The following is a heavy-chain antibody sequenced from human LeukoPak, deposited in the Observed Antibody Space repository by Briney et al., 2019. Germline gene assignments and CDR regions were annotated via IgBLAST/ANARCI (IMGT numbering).Heavy chain of an antibody. V-gene: IGHV4-59*08. J-gene: IGHJ3*02. Sequence: SATLSLTCTVSGGSISSYYWSWIRQPPGKGLEWIGYIYYSGTTTYNPSLKSRVTISVDTSNNQFSLKLTSVTAADTAVYYCAGGWLQLGAFDIWGQGTMVTVSS. CDR1: GGSISSYY. CDR2: IYYSGTT. D-gene: IGHD5-24*01. CDR3: AGGWLQLGAFDI.